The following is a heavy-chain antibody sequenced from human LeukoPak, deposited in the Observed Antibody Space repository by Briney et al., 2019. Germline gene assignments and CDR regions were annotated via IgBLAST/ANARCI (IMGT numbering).Heavy chain of an antibody. CDR1: GGSFSGYY. CDR3: ARGGWGYCSGGSCYSGRLDY. Sequence: SETLSLTCAVYGGSFSGYYWSWIRQPPGKWLEWIGEINHSGSTNYNPSLKSRVTISVDTSKNQFSLKLSSVTAADTAVYYCARGGWGYCSGGSCYSGRLDYWGQGTLVTVSS. J-gene: IGHJ4*02. V-gene: IGHV4-34*01. D-gene: IGHD2-15*01. CDR2: INHSGST.